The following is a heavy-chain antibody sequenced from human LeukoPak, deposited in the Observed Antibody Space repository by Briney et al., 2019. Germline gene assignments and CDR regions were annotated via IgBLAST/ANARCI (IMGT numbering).Heavy chain of an antibody. Sequence: GASVKVSCKASGDTFISYDINWVRQAPGQGLEWMGWMNPNSGNTGYAQKFQGRVTITRNTSISTAYMELSSLRSEDTAVYYCARGGRYSYGNYYFDYWGQGTLGTVSS. CDR1: GDTFISYD. J-gene: IGHJ4*02. CDR2: MNPNSGNT. D-gene: IGHD5-18*01. CDR3: ARGGRYSYGNYYFDY. V-gene: IGHV1-8*03.